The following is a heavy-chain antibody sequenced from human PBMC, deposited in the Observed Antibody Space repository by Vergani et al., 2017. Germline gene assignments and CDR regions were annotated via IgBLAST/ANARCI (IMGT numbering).Heavy chain of an antibody. Sequence: EVQLVESGGGLVKPGGSLRLSCAASGFTFSSYSMNWVRQAPGKGLEWVSSISSSSSYIYYAYSVKGRFTISRDNAKNSLYLQMNSLRAEDTAVYYCARVSGSGSDYWGQGTLVTVSS. CDR1: GFTFSSYS. D-gene: IGHD6-19*01. V-gene: IGHV3-21*01. CDR3: ARVSGSGSDY. CDR2: ISSSSSYI. J-gene: IGHJ4*02.